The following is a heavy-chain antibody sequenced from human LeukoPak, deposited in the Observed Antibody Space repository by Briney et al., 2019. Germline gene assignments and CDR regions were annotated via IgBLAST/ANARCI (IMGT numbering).Heavy chain of an antibody. CDR3: ARDPRWLTPDCTSTSCYENYFDP. J-gene: IGHJ5*02. Sequence: PSETLSLTCAVSGYSISSGYQWAWIRQSPGKGLEWIGSIFHSGSAHYNPSLKSRVTISVETSNNQFSLKMYSVTAADTAVYYYARDPRWLTPDCTSTSCYENYFDPWGQGTLVTVSS. V-gene: IGHV4-38-2*02. CDR2: IFHSGSA. D-gene: IGHD2-2*01. CDR1: GYSISSGYQ.